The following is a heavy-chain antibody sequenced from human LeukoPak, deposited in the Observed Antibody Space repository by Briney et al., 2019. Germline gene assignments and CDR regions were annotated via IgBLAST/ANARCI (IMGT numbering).Heavy chain of an antibody. J-gene: IGHJ6*04. Sequence: GGSLRLSCAASGFTFSNFAMIWIRQAPGKGLEWVSAISSSGIHTYYADSVRGRFTISRDNAKNSLYLQMNSLRAEDTAVYYCAELGITMIGGVWGKGTTVTISS. D-gene: IGHD3-10*02. CDR1: GFTFSNFA. CDR3: AELGITMIGGV. CDR2: ISSSGIHT. V-gene: IGHV3-23*01.